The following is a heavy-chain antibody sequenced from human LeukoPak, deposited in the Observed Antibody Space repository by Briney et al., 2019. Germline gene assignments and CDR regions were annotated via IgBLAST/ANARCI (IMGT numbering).Heavy chain of an antibody. CDR3: ARGLWFGELFRGSQTN. CDR2: ISSSSSYI. J-gene: IGHJ4*02. V-gene: IGHV3-21*01. CDR1: GFTLSSYS. D-gene: IGHD3-10*01. Sequence: PGGSLRLSCAASGFTLSSYSMNWVRQAPGKGLEWVSSISSSSSYIYYADSVKGRFTISRDNAKNSLYLQMNSLRAEDTAVYYCARGLWFGELFRGSQTNWGQGTLVTVSS.